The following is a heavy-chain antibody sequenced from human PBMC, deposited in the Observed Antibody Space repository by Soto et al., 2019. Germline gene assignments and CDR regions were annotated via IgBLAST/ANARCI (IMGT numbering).Heavy chain of an antibody. J-gene: IGHJ5*02. CDR1: GFTFSSYG. Sequence: GGSLRLSCAASGFTFSSYGMHWVRQAPGKGLEWVAVISYDGSNKYYADSVKGRFTISRDNSKNTLYLQMNSLRAEDTAVYYCAKEPVDSSGWYRWFDPWGQGTLVTVSS. CDR3: AKEPVDSSGWYRWFDP. D-gene: IGHD6-19*01. CDR2: ISYDGSNK. V-gene: IGHV3-30*18.